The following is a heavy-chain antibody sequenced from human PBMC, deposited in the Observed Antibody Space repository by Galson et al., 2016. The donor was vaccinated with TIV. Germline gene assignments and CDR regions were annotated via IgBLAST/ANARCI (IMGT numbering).Heavy chain of an antibody. CDR1: GYTFTSFG. J-gene: IGHJ4*02. CDR3: ARAPPLSLSSWPIAQ. D-gene: IGHD2-2*01. V-gene: IGHV1-18*01. CDR2: ISAYNGDT. Sequence: SVKVSCKASGYTFTSFGLSWARQAPGQGLEWMGWISAYNGDTYFGQRVQGRVTMTTDTSTSTAYMELRSLRSDDTAVYYCARAPPLSLSSWPIAQWGQGTPVTFAS.